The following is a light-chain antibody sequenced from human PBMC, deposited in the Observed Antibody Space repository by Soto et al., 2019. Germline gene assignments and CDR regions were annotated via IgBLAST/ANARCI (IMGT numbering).Light chain of an antibody. V-gene: IGKV1-27*01. Sequence: DIQMTHSTSSLSASVGDRVTITCRASQGISNDLAWYQQKPGKVPKLLIYAASTLESGVPSRFSGRGSGTDFALTISSLQPEDVATYYCQNYNRAPRTFGQGTKVEIK. J-gene: IGKJ1*01. CDR1: QGISND. CDR3: QNYNRAPRT. CDR2: AAS.